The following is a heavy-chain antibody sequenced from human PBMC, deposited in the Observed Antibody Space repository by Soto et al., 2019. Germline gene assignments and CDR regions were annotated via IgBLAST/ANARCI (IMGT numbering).Heavy chain of an antibody. J-gene: IGHJ3*02. CDR2: INSDGSST. CDR1: GFTFSSYW. D-gene: IGHD3-9*01. Sequence: EVQLVESGGGLVQPGGSLRLSCAASGFTFSSYWMHWVRQAPGKGLVWVSRINSDGSSTSYADSVKGRFTISRDNAKNTLYLQMNSLRAEDTAVYYCARVRGYDILTGHDAFDIWGQGTMVTVSS. V-gene: IGHV3-74*01. CDR3: ARVRGYDILTGHDAFDI.